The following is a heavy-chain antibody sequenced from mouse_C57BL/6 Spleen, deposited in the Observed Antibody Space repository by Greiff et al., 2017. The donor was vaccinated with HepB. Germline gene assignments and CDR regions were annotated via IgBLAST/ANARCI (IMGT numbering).Heavy chain of an antibody. V-gene: IGHV1-81*01. Sequence: QVQLKQSGAELARPGASVKLSCKASGYTFTSYGISWVKQRTGQGLEWIGEIYPRSGNTYYNEKFKGKATLTADKSSSTAYMELRSLTSEDSAVYFCASPCGGNYAMDYWGQGTSVTVSS. CDR3: ASPCGGNYAMDY. J-gene: IGHJ4*01. CDR2: IYPRSGNT. CDR1: GYTFTSYG.